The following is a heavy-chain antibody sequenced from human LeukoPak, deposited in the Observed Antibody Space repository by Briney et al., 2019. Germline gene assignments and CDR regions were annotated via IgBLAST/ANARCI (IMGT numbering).Heavy chain of an antibody. CDR3: ARDLSISVSGIDY. Sequence: GGSLRLSCAASGFTFNSYAMHWVRQAPGKGLDWVAVISNDGSKKNYADSVKGRFTISRDNAKNTLYLQMNSLRAEDTAVYYCARDLSISVSGIDYWGQGTLVTVSS. V-gene: IGHV3-30-3*01. CDR1: GFTFNSYA. CDR2: ISNDGSKK. D-gene: IGHD6-19*01. J-gene: IGHJ4*02.